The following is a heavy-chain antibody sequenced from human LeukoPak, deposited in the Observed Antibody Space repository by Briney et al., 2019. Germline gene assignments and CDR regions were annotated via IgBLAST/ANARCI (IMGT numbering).Heavy chain of an antibody. D-gene: IGHD5-12*01. V-gene: IGHV3-49*04. J-gene: IGHJ4*02. Sequence: GGSLRLSCTASGFTFGDYAMSWVRHAPGKGLEWVGFIRSKAYGGTTEYAASVKGRFTISRDDSKSIAYLQMNSLKTEDTAVYYCTGINEDGYSGYEPVDYWGQGTLVTVSS. CDR3: TGINEDGYSGYEPVDY. CDR2: IRSKAYGGTT. CDR1: GFTFGDYA.